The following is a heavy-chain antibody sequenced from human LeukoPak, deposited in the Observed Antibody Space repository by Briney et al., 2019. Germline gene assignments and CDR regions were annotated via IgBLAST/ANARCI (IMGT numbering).Heavy chain of an antibody. J-gene: IGHJ5*02. CDR3: TYAERTTITS. V-gene: IGHV3-73*01. CDR1: GFTFSDST. CDR2: IRRKDNSYAT. Sequence: PGGSLRLSCAASGFTFSDSTLNWVRQASGKGLEWVGRIRRKDNSYATAYGASGKGRFIFSRDDSKNRAYLQMNSLTTEDTAVYYCTYAERTTITSWGQGTLVTVSS. D-gene: IGHD5-24*01.